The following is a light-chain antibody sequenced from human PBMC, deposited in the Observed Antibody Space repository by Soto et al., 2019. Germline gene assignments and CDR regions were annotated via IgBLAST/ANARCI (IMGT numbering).Light chain of an antibody. CDR3: QQYNSYL. CDR2: KAS. CDR1: QSISSW. J-gene: IGKJ4*01. Sequence: DIQMTQSPSTLSASVGDRVTITCRARQSISSWLAWYQQKPGKAPKLLIYKASSLESGVPSRFSGSGSGTEFTLTISSLQPDDFATYYCQQYNSYLFGGGTKVEIK. V-gene: IGKV1-5*03.